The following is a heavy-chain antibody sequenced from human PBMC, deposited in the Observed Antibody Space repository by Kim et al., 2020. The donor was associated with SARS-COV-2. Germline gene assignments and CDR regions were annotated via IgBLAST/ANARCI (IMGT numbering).Heavy chain of an antibody. J-gene: IGHJ5*02. D-gene: IGHD5-12*01. CDR1: GFTFSSYG. CDR2: ISYDGSNK. Sequence: GGSLRLSCAASGFTFSSYGMHWVRQAPGKGLEWVAVISYDGSNKYYADSVKGRFTISRDNSKNTLYLQMNSLRAEDTAVYYCAKDHIPWLPGYERNWFDPWGQGTLVTVSS. CDR3: AKDHIPWLPGYERNWFDP. V-gene: IGHV3-30*18.